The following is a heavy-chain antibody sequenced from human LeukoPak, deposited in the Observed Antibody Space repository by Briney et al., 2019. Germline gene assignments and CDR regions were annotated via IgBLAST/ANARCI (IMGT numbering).Heavy chain of an antibody. CDR3: ARDGHPKATLYYGMDV. D-gene: IGHD5-24*01. V-gene: IGHV3-53*01. J-gene: IGHJ6*02. CDR1: GFTVSSSY. CDR2: IYSGGNT. Sequence: GGSLRLSCAASGFTVSSSYMNWVRQAPGKGLEWVSVIYSGGNTYYADSVKGRFTISRDDSKNTLYLQMNSLRAEDTALYYCARDGHPKATLYYGMDVWGQGTTVTVSS.